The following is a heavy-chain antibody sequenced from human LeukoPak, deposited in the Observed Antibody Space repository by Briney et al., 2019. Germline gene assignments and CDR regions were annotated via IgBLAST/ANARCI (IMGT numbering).Heavy chain of an antibody. J-gene: IGHJ3*02. CDR3: ASLLGYCSSTSCFDAFDI. CDR2: IYHSGST. CDR1: GYSLSSGYY. Sequence: SETLSLTCAVSGYSLSSGYYWGWIRQPPGKGLEWIGSIYHSGSTYYNPSLKSRVTISVDTSKNQFSLKLSSVTAADTAVYYCASLLGYCSSTSCFDAFDIWGQGTMVTVSS. V-gene: IGHV4-38-2*01. D-gene: IGHD2-2*01.